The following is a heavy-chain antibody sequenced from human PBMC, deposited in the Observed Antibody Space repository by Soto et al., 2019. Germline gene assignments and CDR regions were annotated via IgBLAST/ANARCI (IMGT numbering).Heavy chain of an antibody. J-gene: IGHJ1*01. CDR1: GFTVSSNY. CDR3: ARDRIAVAGNPEYFQH. Sequence: PGGSLRLSCAASGFTVSSNYMSWVRQAPGKGLEWVSVIYSGGSTYYADSVKGRFTISRDNSKNTLYLQMNSLRAEDTAVYYCARDRIAVAGNPEYFQHWGQGTLVTVSP. CDR2: IYSGGST. D-gene: IGHD6-19*01. V-gene: IGHV3-66*01.